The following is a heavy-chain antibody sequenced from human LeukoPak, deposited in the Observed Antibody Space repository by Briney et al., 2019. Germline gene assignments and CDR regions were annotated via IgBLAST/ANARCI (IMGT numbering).Heavy chain of an antibody. CDR3: ARGERGYSYGKGGYYYGMDV. J-gene: IGHJ6*02. CDR2: IYTSGST. CDR1: GGSISSFY. Sequence: KTSETLSLTCTVSGGSISSFYWSWIRQPAGKGLEWIGRIYTSGSTDYNPSLKSRVTMSVDTSKNQFSLKLSSVTAADTAVYYCARGERGYSYGKGGYYYGMDVWGQGTTVTVSS. D-gene: IGHD5-18*01. V-gene: IGHV4-4*07.